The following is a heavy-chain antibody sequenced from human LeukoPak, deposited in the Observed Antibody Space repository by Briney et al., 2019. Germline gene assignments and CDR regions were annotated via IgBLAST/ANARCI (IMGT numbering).Heavy chain of an antibody. J-gene: IGHJ6*03. V-gene: IGHV4-34*01. CDR1: GGSFTAYY. D-gene: IGHD4-17*01. Sequence: SETLSLTCGVYGGSFTAYYWTWIRQSPGKGLEWIGEISHSGSTDYNPSLGSRVTISQDTSRNQFSLKVTSLTAADTAVYFCARAPDGDFYMDVWGKGTTVTVSS. CDR3: ARAPDGDFYMDV. CDR2: ISHSGST.